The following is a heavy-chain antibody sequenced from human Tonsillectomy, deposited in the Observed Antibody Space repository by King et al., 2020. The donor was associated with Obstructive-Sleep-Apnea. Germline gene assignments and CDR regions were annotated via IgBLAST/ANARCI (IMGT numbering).Heavy chain of an antibody. J-gene: IGHJ4*02. V-gene: IGHV4-39*07. Sequence: LQLQESGPGLVKPSETLSLTCTVSGDSISSSSYYWGWIRQSPGKGLEWIGTIYYSGSTYYSPSLKSRVTISVDTSKNQFSLRLSSVTAADTAVYYCARVGAPDLMVYAGFDYWGQGTLVTVSS. CDR3: ARVGAPDLMVYAGFDY. D-gene: IGHD2-8*01. CDR1: GDSISSSSYY. CDR2: IYYSGST.